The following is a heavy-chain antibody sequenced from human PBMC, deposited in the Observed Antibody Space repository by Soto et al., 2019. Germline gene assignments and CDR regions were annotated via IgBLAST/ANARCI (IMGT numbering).Heavy chain of an antibody. D-gene: IGHD6-19*01. CDR3: ARGVVSSGYNFFQFDP. Sequence: QVQLVQSGAEVKKPGASVKVSCKASGYTFSNYGIAWVRQAPGQGLEWVGWINAYRGNTNYAQNLQGRVTMTADSSTNTAYMELTSLRSDDTAVYFCARGVVSSGYNFFQFDPWGQGTLVTVSS. J-gene: IGHJ5*02. CDR1: GYTFSNYG. V-gene: IGHV1-18*01. CDR2: INAYRGNT.